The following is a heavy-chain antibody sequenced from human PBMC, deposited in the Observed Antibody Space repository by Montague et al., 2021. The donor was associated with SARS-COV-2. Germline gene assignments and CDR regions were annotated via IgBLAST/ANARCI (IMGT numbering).Heavy chain of an antibody. CDR1: GFSLSTSGMC. J-gene: IGHJ5*02. CDR2: IDWDDDK. D-gene: IGHD6-13*01. CDR3: ARILVAAAGSPIDP. V-gene: IGHV2-70*11. Sequence: PALVKPTQTLTLTCTFSGFSLSTSGMCVSWIRQPPGKALEWLARIDWDDDKYYSTSLKTRLTISKDTSKNQVVLTMTNMDPVDTATYYCARILVAAAGSPIDPWGQGTLVTGSS.